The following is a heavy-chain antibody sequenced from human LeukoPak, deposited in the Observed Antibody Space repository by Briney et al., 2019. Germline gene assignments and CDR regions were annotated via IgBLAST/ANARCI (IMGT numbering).Heavy chain of an antibody. CDR2: ISAYNGNT. CDR1: GYTFTSYG. Sequence: ASVNVSCQASGYTFTSYGISWVRQAPGQGLERMGWISAYNGNTNYAQKLQGRVTMTTDTSTSTAYMELRSLRSDDTAVYYCARVFWGFDSSVYPIDYWGHGTLVTVSS. CDR3: ARVFWGFDSSVYPIDY. D-gene: IGHD3-22*01. V-gene: IGHV1-18*01. J-gene: IGHJ4*01.